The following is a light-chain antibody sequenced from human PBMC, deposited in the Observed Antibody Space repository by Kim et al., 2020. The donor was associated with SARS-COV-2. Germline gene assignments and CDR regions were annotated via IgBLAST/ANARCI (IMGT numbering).Light chain of an antibody. J-gene: IGKJ5*01. CDR3: QQYGSSPPIT. Sequence: EIVLTQSPGTLSLSPGEGATLSCRASQSVGTTYLAWYQQKPGQPLRLLIYGASSRAIGIPDRFSGSGSGTDFTLTISRLEPEDFGVYYCQQYGSSPPITFGQGTRLEI. V-gene: IGKV3-20*01. CDR1: QSVGTTY. CDR2: GAS.